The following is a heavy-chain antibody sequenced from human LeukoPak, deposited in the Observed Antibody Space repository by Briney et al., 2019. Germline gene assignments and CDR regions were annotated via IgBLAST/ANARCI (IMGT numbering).Heavy chain of an antibody. Sequence: SETLSLTCAVYGGSFSGYYWSWIRQPPGKGLEWIGEINHSGSTNYNPSLKSRVTISVDTSKNQFSLKLSSMTAADTAVYYCARDGYGSFGVDYWGQGTLVTVSS. J-gene: IGHJ4*02. CDR3: ARDGYGSFGVDY. CDR1: GGSFSGYY. D-gene: IGHD3-10*01. CDR2: INHSGST. V-gene: IGHV4-34*01.